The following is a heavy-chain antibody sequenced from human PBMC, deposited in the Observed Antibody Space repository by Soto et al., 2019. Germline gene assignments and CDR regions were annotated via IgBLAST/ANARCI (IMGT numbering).Heavy chain of an antibody. CDR1: GFSLSSIGVA. V-gene: IGHV2-5*01. Sequence: SGPTLVNPTQTLTLTCTFSGFSLSSIGVAVGWIRQPPGKALEWLALLYWNDDRRYSPSLKSWLTTTKDTSKNQVVLTMTNMVPADTATYYCAHSASVPCCYYFDSWGQGTLVTVSS. CDR2: LYWNDDR. D-gene: IGHD1-26*01. J-gene: IGHJ4*02. CDR3: AHSASVPCCYYFDS.